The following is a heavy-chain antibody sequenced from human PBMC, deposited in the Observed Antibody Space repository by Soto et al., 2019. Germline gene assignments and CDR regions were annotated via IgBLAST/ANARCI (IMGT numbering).Heavy chain of an antibody. V-gene: IGHV3-21*01. CDR1: GFTFSSYA. CDR3: ARVDYDFWGGTASQYGMDV. D-gene: IGHD3-3*01. CDR2: IGESGTPT. Sequence: GGSLRLSCAASGFTFSSYAMKWVRQAPGKGLEWVSLIGESGTPTYYADSVKGRFTISRDNVKNTLYLQMNSLRAEDTAVDYSARVDYDFWGGTASQYGMDVGGQGTTFTVSS. J-gene: IGHJ6*02.